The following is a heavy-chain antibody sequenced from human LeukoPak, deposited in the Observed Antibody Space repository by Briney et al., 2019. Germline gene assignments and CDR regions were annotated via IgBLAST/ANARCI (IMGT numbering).Heavy chain of an antibody. D-gene: IGHD3-10*01. CDR2: ISSSSSDI. J-gene: IGHJ3*02. Sequence: WGSLSFSCAASGFTFSSYALNWVRQAPGKGLEWVSSISSSSSDIYNADSVKGRFTIYRDNAKNSLFLQMNSLRAEDTAVYYCARDRYTMVRIFRAFDIWGEGTMVTVSS. CDR1: GFTFSSYA. V-gene: IGHV3-21*06. CDR3: ARDRYTMVRIFRAFDI.